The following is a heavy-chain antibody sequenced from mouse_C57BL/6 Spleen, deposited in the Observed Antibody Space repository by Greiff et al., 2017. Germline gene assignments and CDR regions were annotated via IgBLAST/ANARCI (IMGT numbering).Heavy chain of an antibody. Sequence: VQLQQSGPELVKPGASVKISCKASGYAFSSSWMNWVKQRPGKGLEWIGRIYPGDGDTNYNGKFKGKATLTADKSSSTAYMQLSSLTSEDSAVSFCAREGPNGGDYWGPGTTLTVSS. CDR2: IYPGDGDT. D-gene: IGHD3-3*01. CDR1: GYAFSSSW. CDR3: AREGPNGGDY. V-gene: IGHV1-82*01. J-gene: IGHJ2*01.